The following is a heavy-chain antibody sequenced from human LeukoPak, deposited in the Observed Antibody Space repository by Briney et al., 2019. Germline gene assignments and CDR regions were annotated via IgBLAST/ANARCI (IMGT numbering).Heavy chain of an antibody. CDR3: ARDYSYYDTLPNSGY. V-gene: IGHV1-69*04. D-gene: IGHD3-9*01. CDR1: GGTFSSYA. CDR2: IIPILGIA. Sequence: ASVKVSCKASGGTFSSYAISWVRQAPGQGLEWMGRIIPILGIANYAQKFQGRVTITADKSTSTAYMELSSLRSEDTAVYYCARDYSYYDTLPNSGYWGQGALVTVSS. J-gene: IGHJ4*02.